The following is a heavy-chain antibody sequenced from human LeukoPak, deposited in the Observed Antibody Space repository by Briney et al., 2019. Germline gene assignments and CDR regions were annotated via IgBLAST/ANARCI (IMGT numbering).Heavy chain of an antibody. V-gene: IGHV1-69*13. D-gene: IGHD1-26*01. Sequence: SVKVSCKASGGTFSSYAISWVRQAPGQGLEWMGGIIPIFGTANYAQKFQGRVTITADGSTSTAYMELSSLRSEDTAVYYCARGKDIDAGSYLAPLDYWGQGTLVTVSS. CDR1: GGTFSSYA. CDR3: ARGKDIDAGSYLAPLDY. J-gene: IGHJ4*02. CDR2: IIPIFGTA.